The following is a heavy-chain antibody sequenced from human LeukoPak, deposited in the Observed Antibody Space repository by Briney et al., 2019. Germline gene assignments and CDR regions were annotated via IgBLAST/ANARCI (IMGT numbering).Heavy chain of an antibody. CDR2: ISGYNGHT. Sequence: ASVKVSCKASGYSFTSYGITWVRQAPGQGLEWMGWISGYNGHTNYAQKFQGRVTMTTDTSASTAYMELRSLRSDDTAVYYCARPLQQLDDYFDYWGQGTLVTVSS. D-gene: IGHD6-13*01. V-gene: IGHV1-18*01. J-gene: IGHJ4*02. CDR3: ARPLQQLDDYFDY. CDR1: GYSFTSYG.